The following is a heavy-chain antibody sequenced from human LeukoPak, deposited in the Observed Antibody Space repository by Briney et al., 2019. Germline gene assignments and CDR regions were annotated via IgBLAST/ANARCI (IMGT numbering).Heavy chain of an antibody. V-gene: IGHV4-59*01. CDR1: GGSISSYY. CDR2: IYNSGST. D-gene: IGHD5-24*01. J-gene: IGHJ3*02. CDR3: ARGGPDGYTSAYDAFDI. Sequence: SETLSLTCTVSGGSISSYYWSWIRQPPGKGLGWVGYIYNSGSTNYHPSLKSRVTISVDTSKNQFSLKLSSVTAADTAVYFCARGGPDGYTSAYDAFDIWGRGSMVTVSS.